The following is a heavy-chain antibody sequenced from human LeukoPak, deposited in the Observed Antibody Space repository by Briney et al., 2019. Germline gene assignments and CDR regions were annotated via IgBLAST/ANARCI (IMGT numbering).Heavy chain of an antibody. V-gene: IGHV3-30*02. Sequence: GGSLRLSCAASGFTFSSYAMHWVRQAPGKGLEWVGFIRYDGSKTFYGESVKGRFTISRDNPKSTLNLQMNSVSNEDTAVYYCTTEPGDYSSVSGFDYWGQGTLVTVSS. CDR3: TTEPGDYSSVSGFDY. D-gene: IGHD6-19*01. CDR1: GFTFSSYA. J-gene: IGHJ4*02. CDR2: IRYDGSKT.